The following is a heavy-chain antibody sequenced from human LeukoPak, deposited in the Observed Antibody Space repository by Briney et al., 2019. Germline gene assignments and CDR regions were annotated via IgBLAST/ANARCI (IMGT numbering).Heavy chain of an antibody. J-gene: IGHJ5*02. V-gene: IGHV4-59*08. Sequence: PSETLSLTCTVSGGSISSYYWSWIRQPPGKGLEWIGYIYYSGTTNYNPSLKSRVTISVDTSRDQFSLKVTSVTAADTAVYYCARAYYGPRSSYTPAWFDPWGQGILVTVSS. D-gene: IGHD3-10*01. CDR3: ARAYYGPRSSYTPAWFDP. CDR1: GGSISSYY. CDR2: IYYSGTT.